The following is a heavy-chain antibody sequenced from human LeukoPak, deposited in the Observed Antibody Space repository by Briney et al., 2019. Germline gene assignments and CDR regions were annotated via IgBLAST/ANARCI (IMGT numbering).Heavy chain of an antibody. J-gene: IGHJ4*02. CDR2: IIPIFGTA. CDR1: GGTFSSYA. CDR3: ARRDYCSSTSCYRVFDY. Sequence: SVKVSCKASGGTFSSYAISWVRQAPGQGLEWMGGIIPIFGTANYAQKFQGRVTITADESTSTAYMELSSLRSEDTAVYYCARRDYCSSTSCYRVFDYWGQGTLVTVSS. V-gene: IGHV1-69*13. D-gene: IGHD2-2*02.